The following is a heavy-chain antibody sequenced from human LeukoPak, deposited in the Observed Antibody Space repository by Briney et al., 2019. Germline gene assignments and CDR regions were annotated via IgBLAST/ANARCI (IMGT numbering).Heavy chain of an antibody. Sequence: GRSLRLSFAASGFTFDDYAMHWVRQAPGKGLEWVSGISWNSGSIGYADSVKGRLTISRDNAKNSLYLQMNSLRAEDAALYYCAKDFAPGWSSFDYWGQGTLVTVSS. V-gene: IGHV3-9*01. CDR2: ISWNSGSI. D-gene: IGHD6-19*01. J-gene: IGHJ4*02. CDR1: GFTFDDYA. CDR3: AKDFAPGWSSFDY.